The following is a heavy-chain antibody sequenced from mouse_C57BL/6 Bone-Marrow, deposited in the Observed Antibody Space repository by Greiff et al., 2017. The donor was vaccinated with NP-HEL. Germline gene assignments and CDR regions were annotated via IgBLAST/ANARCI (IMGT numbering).Heavy chain of an antibody. J-gene: IGHJ3*01. Sequence: EVKVVESGPELVKPGASVKISCKASGYSFTGYYMNWVKQSPEKSLEWIGEINPSTGGTTYNQKFKAKATLTVDKSSSTAYMQLKSLTSEDSAVYYCARQLRLRAWFAYWGQGTLVTVSA. CDR2: INPSTGGT. CDR3: ARQLRLRAWFAY. V-gene: IGHV1-42*01. CDR1: GYSFTGYY. D-gene: IGHD3-2*02.